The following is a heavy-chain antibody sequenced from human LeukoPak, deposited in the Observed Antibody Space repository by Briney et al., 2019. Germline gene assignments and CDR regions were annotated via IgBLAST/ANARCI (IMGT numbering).Heavy chain of an antibody. J-gene: IGHJ4*02. D-gene: IGHD3-10*01. CDR2: ISYDGSNK. CDR1: GFTFSDYW. Sequence: GGSLRLSCAASGFTFSDYWMTWVRQAPGKGLEWVAVISYDGSNKYYADSVKGRFTISRDNSKNTLYLQMNSLRAEDTAVYYCAKDRGDYWGQGTLVTVSS. CDR3: AKDRGDY. V-gene: IGHV3-30*18.